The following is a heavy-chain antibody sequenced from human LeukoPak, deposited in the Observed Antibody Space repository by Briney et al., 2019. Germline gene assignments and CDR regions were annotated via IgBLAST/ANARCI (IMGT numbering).Heavy chain of an antibody. J-gene: IGHJ6*02. CDR1: GGSISSGSYY. CDR3: ARPAQLGSLYYGMDV. D-gene: IGHD7-27*01. V-gene: IGHV4-61*02. Sequence: SQTLSLTCTVSGGSISSGSYYWSWIRQPAGKGLEWIGRIYTSGSTNYNPSLKSRVTISVDTSKNQFSLKLSSVTAADTAVYYCARPAQLGSLYYGMDVWGQGTTVTVS. CDR2: IYTSGST.